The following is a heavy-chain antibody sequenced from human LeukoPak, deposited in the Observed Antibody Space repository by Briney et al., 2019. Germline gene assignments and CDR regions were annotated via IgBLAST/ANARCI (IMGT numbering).Heavy chain of an antibody. V-gene: IGHV1-2*02. CDR3: ARPKDGYNYEAFDM. CDR1: GYTFTDYY. CDR2: INCNSGGT. D-gene: IGHD5-24*01. Sequence: ASVKVSCKASGYTFTDYYMHWVRQAPGQGLEWMGWINCNSGGTYSVQKFEGRVTMPRDTSISTAYMELSRLTSDDTAVYYCARPKDGYNYEAFDMWGQGTLVTVSS. J-gene: IGHJ3*02.